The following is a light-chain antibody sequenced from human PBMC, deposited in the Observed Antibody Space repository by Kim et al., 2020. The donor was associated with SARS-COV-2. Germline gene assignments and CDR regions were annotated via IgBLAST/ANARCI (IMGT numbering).Light chain of an antibody. CDR1: QSVSSN. Sequence: VSPGERATLSGRASQSVSSNLAWYQQKPGQAPRLLIYGASTRATGIPARFSGSGSRRDFTLTISSLQDEDVAVYYCQQYYSVPLTFGQGTKVDIK. V-gene: IGKV3-15*01. CDR2: GAS. J-gene: IGKJ1*01. CDR3: QQYYSVPLT.